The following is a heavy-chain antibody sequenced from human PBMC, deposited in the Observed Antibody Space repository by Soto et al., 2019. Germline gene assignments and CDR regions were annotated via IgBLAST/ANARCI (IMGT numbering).Heavy chain of an antibody. D-gene: IGHD3-22*01. CDR3: ARDDDYYDSSGYLDAFDI. CDR2: ISYDGSNK. J-gene: IGHJ3*02. CDR1: GFTFSSYG. V-gene: IGHV3-30*03. Sequence: QVQLVESGGGVVQPGRSLRLSCAASGFTFSSYGMHWVRQAPGKGLEWVAVISYDGSNKYYADSVKGRFTISRDNSKNTLYLQMNSLRAEDTAVYYCARDDDYYDSSGYLDAFDIWGQGTMVTVSS.